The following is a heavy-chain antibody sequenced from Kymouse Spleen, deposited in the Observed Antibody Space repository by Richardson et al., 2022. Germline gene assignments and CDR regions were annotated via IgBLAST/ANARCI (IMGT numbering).Heavy chain of an antibody. CDR2: IYYSGST. J-gene: IGHJ6*02. D-gene: IGHD5-18,IGHD5-18*01. CDR1: GGSISSGGYY. Sequence: QVQLQESGPGLVKPSQTLSLTCTVSGGSISSGGYYWSWIRQHPGKGLEWIGYIYYSGSTYYNPSLKSRVTISVDTSKNQFSLKLSSVTAADTAVYYCASRGYSYGPAYYYYYGMDVWGQGTTVTVSS. CDR3: ASRGYSYGPAYYYYYGMDV. V-gene: IGHV4-31*03.